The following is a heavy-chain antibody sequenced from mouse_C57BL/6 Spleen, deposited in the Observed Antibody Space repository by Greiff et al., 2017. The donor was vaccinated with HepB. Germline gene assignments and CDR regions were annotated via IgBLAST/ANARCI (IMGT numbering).Heavy chain of an antibody. D-gene: IGHD2-12*01. Sequence: EVKLMESGGGLVKPGGSLKLSCAASGFTFSSYAMSWVRQTPEKRLEWVATISDGGSYTYYPDNVKGRFTISRDNAKNNLYLQMSHLKSEDTAMYYCARDRGRRWYFDVWGTGTTVTVSS. V-gene: IGHV5-4*01. CDR2: ISDGGSYT. J-gene: IGHJ1*03. CDR3: ARDRGRRWYFDV. CDR1: GFTFSSYA.